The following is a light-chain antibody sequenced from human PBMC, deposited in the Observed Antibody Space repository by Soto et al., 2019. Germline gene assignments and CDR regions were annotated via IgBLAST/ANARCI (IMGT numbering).Light chain of an antibody. CDR3: EQLSSYPHV. V-gene: IGKV3-20*01. J-gene: IGKJ4*01. CDR1: QTVRNNY. Sequence: ECVLTQSPCSVSLSPGERATLSCRASQTVRNNYLAWYQQKPGQAPRLLIYDASSRATGIPDRFSGGGSGTDVTLAISRLGPEDLSVYYIEQLSSYPHVFSGGTKVAIK. CDR2: DAS.